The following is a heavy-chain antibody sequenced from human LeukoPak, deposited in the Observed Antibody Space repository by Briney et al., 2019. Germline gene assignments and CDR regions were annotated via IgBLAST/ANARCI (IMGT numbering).Heavy chain of an antibody. Sequence: SETLSLTCAVSGYSISSAYYWGWIRQPPGKGLEWIGSILHSGSTYYNPSLKSRVTISVDTSKNHFSLKLTSVTAADTAVYYCARDREVRGEMDFWGQGTLVTVSS. CDR3: ARDREVRGEMDF. J-gene: IGHJ4*02. V-gene: IGHV4-38-2*02. CDR1: GYSISSAYY. D-gene: IGHD3-10*01. CDR2: ILHSGST.